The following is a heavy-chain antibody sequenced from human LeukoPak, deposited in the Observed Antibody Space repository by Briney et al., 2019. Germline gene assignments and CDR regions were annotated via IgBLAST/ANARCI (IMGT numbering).Heavy chain of an antibody. Sequence: PSETLSLTCIVSGASISGWYWSWIRQPPGKGLEWIGYIYGSGYTNYNPSLKSRVTMSIDTSKNHFSLNLTSVTAADTATYYCARETSLAGFASGLGFNYWGQGILVTVSS. CDR1: GASISGWY. D-gene: IGHD6-19*01. V-gene: IGHV4-59*01. CDR3: ARETSLAGFASGLGFNY. CDR2: IYGSGYT. J-gene: IGHJ4*02.